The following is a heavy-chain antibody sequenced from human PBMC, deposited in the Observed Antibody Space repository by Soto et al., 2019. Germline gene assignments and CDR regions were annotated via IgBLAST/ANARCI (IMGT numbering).Heavy chain of an antibody. J-gene: IGHJ4*01. Sequence: QAHLVQSGTEVKMPGDSVQVCGKASGFVSTNHNFHWVRQAPGQSLEWMGRINAGNGNTQYSQNFQGRVTYTSDPSASTAFMELTNLRFEDRAMYYCASDYGSNWRLWGHGTLVSVSS. CDR2: INAGNGNT. CDR3: ASDYGSNWRL. CDR1: GFVSTNHN. V-gene: IGHV1-3*01. D-gene: IGHD6-19*01.